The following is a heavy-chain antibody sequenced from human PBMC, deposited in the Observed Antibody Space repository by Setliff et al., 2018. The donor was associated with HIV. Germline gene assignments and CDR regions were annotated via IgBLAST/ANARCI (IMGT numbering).Heavy chain of an antibody. CDR2: MSTYNGNT. D-gene: IGHD5-12*01. V-gene: IGHV1-18*01. J-gene: IGHJ4*02. Sequence: GASVKVSCKASGYTFTSYDISWVRQAPGQGLEWMGWMSTYNGNTNYAQKVQGRVTMTTDTSTSTAYMELRSLRSDDTAVYYCERSEGQWLRPEGALCDYWGQGTLVTVSS. CDR3: ERSEGQWLRPEGALCDY. CDR1: GYTFTSYD.